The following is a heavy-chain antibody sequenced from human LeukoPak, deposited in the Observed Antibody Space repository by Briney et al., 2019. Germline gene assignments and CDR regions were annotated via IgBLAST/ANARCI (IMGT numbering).Heavy chain of an antibody. Sequence: GGSLRLSCAASGFTFDAYAMSWVRQAPGKGLERVSGINWNGGRTGYADSVKGRFIISRDNARNSLYLQMNSLRAEDMALYYCAKGGIAVAGTWFDPWGQGTLVTVSS. J-gene: IGHJ5*02. CDR2: INWNGGRT. D-gene: IGHD6-19*01. CDR1: GFTFDAYA. CDR3: AKGGIAVAGTWFDP. V-gene: IGHV3-20*04.